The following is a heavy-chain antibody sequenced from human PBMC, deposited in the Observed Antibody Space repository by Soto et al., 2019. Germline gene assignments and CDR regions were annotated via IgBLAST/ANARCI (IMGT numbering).Heavy chain of an antibody. Sequence: GGSLRLSCAASGFTVSISQMTWFRQAPGKALEWVSLIFIGGTTQYAVSVKGRFTISRDYSRNTVFLQMNSLRAEDTAVYYCAKDARRDGYWDFDYWGQGTLVTVSS. J-gene: IGHJ4*02. CDR1: GFTVSISQ. D-gene: IGHD5-12*01. CDR3: AKDARRDGYWDFDY. V-gene: IGHV3-53*01. CDR2: IFIGGTT.